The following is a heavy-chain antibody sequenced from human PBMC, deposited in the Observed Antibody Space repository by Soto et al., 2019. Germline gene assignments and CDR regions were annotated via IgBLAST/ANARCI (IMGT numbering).Heavy chain of an antibody. CDR3: ARDAPPRAGTYYGMDV. D-gene: IGHD2-21*01. CDR2: INPIFGLT. J-gene: IGHJ6*02. Sequence: GASVKVACKASGDTSRRHAINSGRQAPGQGLEWVGGINPIFGLTQYAQKFQGRITVTADRSTRTTYMELSSLRSDDTAVYYCARDAPPRAGTYYGMDVWGQGTTVTVSS. V-gene: IGHV1-69*10. CDR1: GDTSRRHA.